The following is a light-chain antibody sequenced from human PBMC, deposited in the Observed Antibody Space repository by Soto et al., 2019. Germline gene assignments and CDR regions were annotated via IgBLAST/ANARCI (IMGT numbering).Light chain of an antibody. CDR1: QSVSSY. V-gene: IGKV3-11*01. CDR3: QQRSNWPPA. Sequence: EIVVTQSPATLTLAPGERATLSCRASQSVSSYLAWYQQKPGQSPRRLIDDASNRATGIPARFSGSGSGTHFTLPISSLEPDDFAVYYCQQRSNWPPAFGQGSKVDIK. J-gene: IGKJ1*01. CDR2: DAS.